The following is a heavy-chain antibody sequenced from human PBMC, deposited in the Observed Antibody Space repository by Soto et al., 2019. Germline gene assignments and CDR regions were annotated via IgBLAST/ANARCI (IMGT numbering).Heavy chain of an antibody. CDR1: GYTFTCYY. V-gene: IGHV1-2*02. CDR2: INPNTGGT. CDR3: ARIKVAVPIIDY. J-gene: IGHJ4*02. Sequence: XSVKVSCKASGYTFTCYYIHWVRQAPGQGLEWMGWINPNTGGTNYAQKFQGRVTMTRDTSISTAYMELSRLRSDDAAVYYCARIKVAVPIIDYWGQGTLVTVSS. D-gene: IGHD6-19*01.